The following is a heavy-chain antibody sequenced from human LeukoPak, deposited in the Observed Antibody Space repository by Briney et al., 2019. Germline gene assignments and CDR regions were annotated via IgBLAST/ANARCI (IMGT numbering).Heavy chain of an antibody. D-gene: IGHD3-16*01. V-gene: IGHV3-48*03. CDR1: GFTFSSFE. CDR3: AGGWSLYYFDS. Sequence: PGGSPRLSCAGSGFTFSSFEMSWVRQAPGKGLEWVSYISRESGSTISYADSVKGRFTISRDNAKNSLFLQMNNLRAEDTAVYYCAGGWSLYYFDSWGQGALVTVSS. J-gene: IGHJ4*02. CDR2: ISRESGSTI.